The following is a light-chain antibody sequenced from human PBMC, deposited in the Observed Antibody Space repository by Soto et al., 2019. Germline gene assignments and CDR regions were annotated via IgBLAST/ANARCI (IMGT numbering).Light chain of an antibody. V-gene: IGKV1-33*01. Sequence: DIQMTQSPSSLSASVGDRVTITCQASQDIDKFLNWYQQKPGKPPKLLIDDASNLATGVPSRFSGRESGTDFTFTISSLQPEDVATYYCQQYDDLPITFGQGTRLEIK. CDR3: QQYDDLPIT. CDR1: QDIDKF. CDR2: DAS. J-gene: IGKJ5*01.